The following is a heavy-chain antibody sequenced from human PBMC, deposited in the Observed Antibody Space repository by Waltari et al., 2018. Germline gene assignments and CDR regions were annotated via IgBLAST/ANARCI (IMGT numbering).Heavy chain of an antibody. CDR3: ARGYIAVAGTSPDY. Sequence: QLQLQESGPGLVKPSETLSLTCTVSGGSISSSSYYWGWIRQPPGKGLEWIGSIYYSGSTYYNPSLKSRVTISVDTSKNQFSLKLSSVTAADTAVYYCARGYIAVAGTSPDYWGQGTLVTVSS. CDR2: IYYSGST. V-gene: IGHV4-39*07. J-gene: IGHJ4*02. CDR1: GGSISSSSYY. D-gene: IGHD6-19*01.